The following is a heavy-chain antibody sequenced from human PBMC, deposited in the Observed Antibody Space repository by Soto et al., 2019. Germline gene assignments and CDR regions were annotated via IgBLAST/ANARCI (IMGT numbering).Heavy chain of an antibody. D-gene: IGHD6-6*01. CDR1: GFTFSSYA. CDR2: ISGSGGST. J-gene: IGHJ6*02. Sequence: GGSLRLSCAASGFTFSSYAMSWVRHAPGKGLEWVSVISGSGGSTYYADSVEGRFTISRDDSRNTLYLQMNSLRAEDTAVYYCAKHSSSSGRYYLYIMDVWGQGTSVTVSS. CDR3: AKHSSSSGRYYLYIMDV. V-gene: IGHV3-23*01.